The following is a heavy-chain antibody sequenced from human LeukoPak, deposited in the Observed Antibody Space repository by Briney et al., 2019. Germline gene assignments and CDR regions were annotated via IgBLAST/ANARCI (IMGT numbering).Heavy chain of an antibody. CDR2: INPNSGGT. CDR1: AYTFTGYY. J-gene: IGHJ4*02. CDR3: ARGGDILTGYYQCPDY. Sequence: ASVKVSCKASAYTFTGYYMQWVRQAPGQGLEWMGWINPNSGGTNYAQKFQGWVTMTRDTSISTAYMELSRLRSDDTAVYYCARGGDILTGYYQCPDYWGQGTLVTVSS. D-gene: IGHD3-9*01. V-gene: IGHV1-2*04.